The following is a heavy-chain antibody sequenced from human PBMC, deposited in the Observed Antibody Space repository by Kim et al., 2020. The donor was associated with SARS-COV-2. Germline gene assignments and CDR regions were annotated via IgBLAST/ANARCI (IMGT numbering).Heavy chain of an antibody. V-gene: IGHV4-30-2*01. CDR1: GGSISSGGYS. Sequence: SETLSLTCAVSGGSISSGGYSWSWIRQPPGKGLEWIGYIYHSGSTYYNPSLKSRVTISVDRSKNQFSLKLSSVTAADTAVYYCASQETTVTTDDAFDIWGQGTMVTVSS. D-gene: IGHD4-17*01. J-gene: IGHJ3*02. CDR2: IYHSGST. CDR3: ASQETTVTTDDAFDI.